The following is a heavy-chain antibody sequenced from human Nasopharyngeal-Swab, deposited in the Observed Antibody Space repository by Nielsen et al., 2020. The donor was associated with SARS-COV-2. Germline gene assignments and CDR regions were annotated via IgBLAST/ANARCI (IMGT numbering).Heavy chain of an antibody. CDR1: GYTFTSYY. D-gene: IGHD6-13*01. CDR2: INPSGGST. Sequence: ASVQVSCKASGYTFTSYYMHWVRQAPGQGLEWMGIINPSGGSTSYAQKFQGRVTMTRDTSTSTVYMELSSLRSEDTAVYYCARDGAAAAADYWGQGTLVTVSS. J-gene: IGHJ4*02. CDR3: ARDGAAAAADY. V-gene: IGHV1-46*01.